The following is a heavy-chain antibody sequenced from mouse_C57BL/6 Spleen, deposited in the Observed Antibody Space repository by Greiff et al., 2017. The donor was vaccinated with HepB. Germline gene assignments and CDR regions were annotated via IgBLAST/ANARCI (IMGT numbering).Heavy chain of an antibody. V-gene: IGHV1-50*01. J-gene: IGHJ1*03. CDR2: IDPSDSYT. CDR3: ARRHYYGSSWYFDV. D-gene: IGHD1-1*01. Sequence: QVQLQQPGAELVKPGASVKLSCKASGYTFTSYWMQWVKQRPGQGLEWIGEIDPSDSYTNYNQKFKGKATLTVDTSSSTAYMQLSSLTSEDSAVYYCARRHYYGSSWYFDVWGTGTTVTVSS. CDR1: GYTFTSYW.